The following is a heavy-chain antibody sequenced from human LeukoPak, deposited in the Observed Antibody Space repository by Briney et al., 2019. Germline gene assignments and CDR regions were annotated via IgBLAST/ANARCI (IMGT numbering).Heavy chain of an antibody. D-gene: IGHD3-10*01. CDR1: GFTFSSYG. CDR3: ARDAFRRAGMDV. J-gene: IGHJ6*04. Sequence: RSLRLSCAASGFTFSSYGMHWVRQAPGKGLDWVAVIWYDGSNKYYADSVKGRFTISRDNSKNTLYLQMNSLRAEDTAMYYCARDAFRRAGMDVWAKGTTVTVSS. V-gene: IGHV3-33*01. CDR2: IWYDGSNK.